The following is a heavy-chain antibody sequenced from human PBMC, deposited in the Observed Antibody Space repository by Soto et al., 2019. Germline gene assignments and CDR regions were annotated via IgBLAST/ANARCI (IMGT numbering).Heavy chain of an antibody. CDR1: GGSIRSYY. Sequence: VQVQESGPGLVKPSETLSLTCSVSGGSIRSYYWSWIRQPPGKGLEWIGYIYDSGSTNYNPSLKSRVTISIDTSKNQLFLKMTSVTAADTAVYYCARVAKTSSNDACDIWGPGTMVTVSS. V-gene: IGHV4-59*01. D-gene: IGHD2-2*01. CDR2: IYDSGST. J-gene: IGHJ3*02. CDR3: ARVAKTSSNDACDI.